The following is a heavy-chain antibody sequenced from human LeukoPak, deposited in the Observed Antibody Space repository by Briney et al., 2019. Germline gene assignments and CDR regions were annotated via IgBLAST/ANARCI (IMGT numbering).Heavy chain of an antibody. CDR2: IYYSGST. Sequence: PSETLSLTCTVSGGSISSYYWSWIRQPPAKGLEWIAYIYYSGSTNYNPSLKSRVTISVDTSKNQFSLKLSSVTAADTAVYYCARRYGSGSSGTFDYWGQGTLVTVSS. CDR3: ARRYGSGSSGTFDY. CDR1: GGSISSYY. D-gene: IGHD3-10*01. J-gene: IGHJ4*02. V-gene: IGHV4-59*01.